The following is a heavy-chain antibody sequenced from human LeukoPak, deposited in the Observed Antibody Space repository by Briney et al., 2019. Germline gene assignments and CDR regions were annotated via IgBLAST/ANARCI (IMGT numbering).Heavy chain of an antibody. V-gene: IGHV3-33*01. CDR3: ARALFAGAFFGMDV. D-gene: IGHD2/OR15-2a*01. CDR2: IWSDGSNK. CDR1: GFIFSNYG. Sequence: GRSLRLSCAASGFIFSNYGIHWVRQVPGKGLEWVAIIWSDGSNKYYVDSVKGRFTISRDNSKSMVYLQMNSLRVEDTAVYYCARALFAGAFFGMDVWGQGTTVTVSS. J-gene: IGHJ6*02.